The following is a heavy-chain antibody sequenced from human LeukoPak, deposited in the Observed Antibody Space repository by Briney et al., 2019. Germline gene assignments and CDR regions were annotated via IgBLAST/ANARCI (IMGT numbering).Heavy chain of an antibody. V-gene: IGHV3-11*03. Sequence: PGGSLRLSCAASGFTFSDYYMSWIRQAPGQGLEWVAYISHSSGFTNYADSVKGRFAISRDNAKNSLYLQMDSLRAEDTAIYYCAKLFKAYSSTWADYWGQGNLVTVSS. CDR3: AKLFKAYSSTWADY. CDR2: ISHSSGFT. J-gene: IGHJ4*02. CDR1: GFTFSDYY. D-gene: IGHD6-13*01.